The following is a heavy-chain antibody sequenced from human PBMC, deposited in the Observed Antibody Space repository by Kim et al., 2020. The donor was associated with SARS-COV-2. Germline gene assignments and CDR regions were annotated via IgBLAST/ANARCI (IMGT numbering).Heavy chain of an antibody. CDR2: ITSSSTT. J-gene: IGHJ3*01. V-gene: IGHV3-21*01. CDR3: ASAHSSGHYYEGV. Sequence: GGSLRLSCAASGLTFSAYSMNWVRQAPGKGLEWVSSITSSSTTYYADSVKGRVTISRDNAKNSLYLQMNSLRAEDTAVYYCASAHSSGHYYEGVWGQGTMVTVSS. CDR1: GLTFSAYS. D-gene: IGHD3-22*01.